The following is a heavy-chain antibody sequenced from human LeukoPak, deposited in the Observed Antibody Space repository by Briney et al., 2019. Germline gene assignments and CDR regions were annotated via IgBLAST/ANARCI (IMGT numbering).Heavy chain of an antibody. CDR3: VKDQGFYYDSSVYY. D-gene: IGHD3-22*01. Sequence: PGGSLRLSCAASGFTFSSYAMSWARQAPGKGLEWVSAISGSGGSTYYGDSVKGRFTISRDNSKNTLYLQMNSLRAEDTAVYYCVKDQGFYYDSSVYYWGQGTLVTVSS. CDR2: ISGSGGST. J-gene: IGHJ4*02. V-gene: IGHV3-23*01. CDR1: GFTFSSYA.